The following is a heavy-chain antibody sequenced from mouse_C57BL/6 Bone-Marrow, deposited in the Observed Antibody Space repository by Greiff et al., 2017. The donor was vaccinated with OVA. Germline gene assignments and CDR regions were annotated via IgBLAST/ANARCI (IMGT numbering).Heavy chain of an antibody. Sequence: QVQLKESGPELVKPGASVKISCKASGYAFSCSWMNWVKQRPGKGLEWIGRIYPGDGDTNYNGKFKGKATLTADKSSRTAYMPLSSLTSEDYAVYFCARGDFAYWGQGTLVTVSA. V-gene: IGHV1-82*01. CDR3: ARGDFAY. CDR1: GYAFSCSW. CDR2: IYPGDGDT. J-gene: IGHJ3*01.